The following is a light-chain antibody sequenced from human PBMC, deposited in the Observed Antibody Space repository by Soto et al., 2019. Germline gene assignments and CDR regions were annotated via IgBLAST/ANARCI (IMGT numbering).Light chain of an antibody. Sequence: EIVLTQSPGTLSLSPGERATLSCRASQSISSSHLAWYQQNPGQAPRLLIYGASTRATGIPGRFSGSGSETDFTLTISRLEPEDFAVYYCQQFDTSPWTFCQGTKVEIK. CDR3: QQFDTSPWT. J-gene: IGKJ1*01. V-gene: IGKV3-20*01. CDR1: QSISSSH. CDR2: GAS.